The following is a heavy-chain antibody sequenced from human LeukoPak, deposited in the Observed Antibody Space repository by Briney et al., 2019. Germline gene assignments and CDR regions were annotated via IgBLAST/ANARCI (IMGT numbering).Heavy chain of an antibody. J-gene: IGHJ4*02. CDR2: ISAYNGNT. D-gene: IGHD6-19*01. CDR3: ARRKRVIAVAGTDYFDY. CDR1: GYTFTSYG. V-gene: IGHV1-18*01. Sequence: GASVKVSCKASGYTFTSYGISWVRQAPGHGLEWMGWISAYNGNTNYAQKLQGRVTMTTDTSTSTAYMELRSLRSDDTAVYYCARRKRVIAVAGTDYFDYWGQGTLVTVSS.